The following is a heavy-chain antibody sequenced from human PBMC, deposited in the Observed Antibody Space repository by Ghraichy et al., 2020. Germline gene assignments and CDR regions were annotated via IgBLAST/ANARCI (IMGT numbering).Heavy chain of an antibody. V-gene: IGHV3-7*01. CDR2: IKQDGIEK. CDR3: ARAVHRVGPYLDY. D-gene: IGHD1-26*01. CDR1: GFTFGSNW. J-gene: IGHJ4*02. Sequence: GESLNISCAASGFTFGSNWMTWVRQAPGKGLEWVGNIKQDGIEKYYVGSVKGRFSISRDNAKNSLYLQMNSLRDEDTAVYYCARAVHRVGPYLDYWGQGTLVTVSS.